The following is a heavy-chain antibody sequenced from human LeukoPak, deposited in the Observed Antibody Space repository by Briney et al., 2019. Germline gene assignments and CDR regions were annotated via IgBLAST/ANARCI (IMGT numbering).Heavy chain of an antibody. J-gene: IGHJ4*02. D-gene: IGHD1-1*01. V-gene: IGHV3-30*02. CDR2: IQYDGNNQ. CDR3: AKDQSTETSLEY. CDR1: GFTFRSYG. Sequence: GGSLRLSCAASGFTFRSYGMHWVRQAPGKGLEWVTFIQYDGNNQYYADSVKGRFTISRYNSKNTVYLQMNSLRGEDSAVYYCAKDQSTETSLEYWGQGTLVTVSS.